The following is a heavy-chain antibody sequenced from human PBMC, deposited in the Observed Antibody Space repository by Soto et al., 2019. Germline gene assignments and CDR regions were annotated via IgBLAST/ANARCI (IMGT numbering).Heavy chain of an antibody. CDR1: GYSFRSYG. D-gene: IGHD1-26*01. Sequence: QVHLVQSGGEVKKPGASVKVSCKASGYSFRSYGVNWVRQAPGQGLEWMGWISTYNGNTNYAQQLQGRVTLTTDTSTNTAYMELRSLRSDDTAVYYCARDRFVVGAKAYFDYWGQGTLVTVSS. J-gene: IGHJ4*02. V-gene: IGHV1-18*01. CDR2: ISTYNGNT. CDR3: ARDRFVVGAKAYFDY.